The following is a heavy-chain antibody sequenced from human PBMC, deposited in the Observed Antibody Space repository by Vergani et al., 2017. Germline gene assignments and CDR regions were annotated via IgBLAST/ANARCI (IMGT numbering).Heavy chain of an antibody. CDR1: ESSFIRNE. D-gene: IGHD2-21*01. V-gene: IGHV5-51*01. J-gene: IGHJ4*02. CDR3: TRHVPCGDGACLRFDH. CDR2: INPIDSKI. Sequence: EVMLVQSGAEVKKPGESLKISCKYSESSFIRNEIAWVRQMSGKGLQWMGNINPIDSKIAYSPSFQGQAIMSLDKSITTAYLQWRSLKASDTAIYFCTRHVPCGDGACLRFDHWGQGTQVTVSS.